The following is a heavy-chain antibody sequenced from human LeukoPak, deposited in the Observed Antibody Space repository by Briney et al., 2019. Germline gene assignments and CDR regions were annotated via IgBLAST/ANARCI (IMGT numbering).Heavy chain of an antibody. D-gene: IGHD1-26*01. V-gene: IGHV3-64*01. CDR3: ARVGYYYYGMDV. CDR2: ISSNGGST. J-gene: IGHJ6*02. Sequence: GGSPRLSCAASGFTFSSYAMHWVRQAPGKGLEYVSAISSNGGSTYYANSVKGRFTISRDNSKNTLYLQMGSLRAEDMAVYYCARVGYYYYGMDVWGQGTTVTVSS. CDR1: GFTFSSYA.